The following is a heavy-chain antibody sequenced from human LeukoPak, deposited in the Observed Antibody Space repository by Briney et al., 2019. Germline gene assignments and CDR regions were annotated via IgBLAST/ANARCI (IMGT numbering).Heavy chain of an antibody. D-gene: IGHD6-13*01. CDR2: IYSGGST. V-gene: IGHV3-53*01. Sequence: GGSLRLSCAASGFTVSSNYMSWVRQAPGKGLEWVSVIYSGGSTYYADSVKGRFTISRDNSKNTLYLQMNSLRAEDTAVYYCASATSSSWYKGGYWGQGTLVTVSS. CDR1: GFTVSSNY. J-gene: IGHJ4*02. CDR3: ASATSSSWYKGGY.